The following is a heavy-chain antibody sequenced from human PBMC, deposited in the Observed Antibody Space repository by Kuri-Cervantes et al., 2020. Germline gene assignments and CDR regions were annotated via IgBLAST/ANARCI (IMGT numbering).Heavy chain of an antibody. CDR2: INPSGGST. D-gene: IGHD4-17*01. J-gene: IGHJ5*02. Sequence: ASVKVSCKASGYTFTSYYMHWVRQAPGQGLEWMGIINPSGGSTSYAQKFQGRVTMTRDTSTSSVYMELSSLRSEDTAVYYCARGTDLTTGTASEWFDPWGQGTLVTVSS. CDR1: GYTFTSYY. V-gene: IGHV1-46*01. CDR3: ARGTDLTTGTASEWFDP.